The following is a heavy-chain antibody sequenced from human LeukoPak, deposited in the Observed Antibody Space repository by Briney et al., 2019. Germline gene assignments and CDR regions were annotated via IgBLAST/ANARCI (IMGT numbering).Heavy chain of an antibody. Sequence: GGSLRLSCAASGFTFSSYAMNWVRQAPGKGVGWVSRISRDPGSTYYADSVKGRSTISRDNSKNTMYLQMNSLRAEDTAVYYCASYYYGSGTYYPVPWGQGTLVTVSS. D-gene: IGHD3-10*01. J-gene: IGHJ5*02. CDR3: ASYYYGSGTYYPVP. CDR2: ISRDPGST. CDR1: GFTFSSYA. V-gene: IGHV3-23*01.